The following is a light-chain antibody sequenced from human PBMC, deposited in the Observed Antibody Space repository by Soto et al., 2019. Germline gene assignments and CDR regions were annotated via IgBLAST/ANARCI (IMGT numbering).Light chain of an antibody. Sequence: QSVLTQPASVSGSPGQLITISCTGASSDVGTYNLVSWYQQHPGKAPKLMIYEVSKRPSGVSNRFSGSKSGNTASLTISGLQAEDEADYYCCSYAASNTLYVFGTGTKVTVL. V-gene: IGLV2-23*02. CDR3: CSYAASNTLYV. CDR1: SSDVGTYNL. J-gene: IGLJ1*01. CDR2: EVS.